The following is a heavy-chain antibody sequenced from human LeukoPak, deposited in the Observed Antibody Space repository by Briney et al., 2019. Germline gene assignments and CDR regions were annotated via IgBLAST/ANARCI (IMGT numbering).Heavy chain of an antibody. CDR1: GGSFSGYY. V-gene: IGHV4-59*01. CDR2: IYYSGST. Sequence: SETLSLTCAVYGGSFSGYYWSWIRQPPGKGLEWIGYIYYSGSTNYNPSLKSRVTISVDTSKNQFSLKLSSVTAADTAVYYCARVCSGGSCYSEIDYWGQGTLVTVSS. CDR3: ARVCSGGSCYSEIDY. J-gene: IGHJ4*02. D-gene: IGHD2-15*01.